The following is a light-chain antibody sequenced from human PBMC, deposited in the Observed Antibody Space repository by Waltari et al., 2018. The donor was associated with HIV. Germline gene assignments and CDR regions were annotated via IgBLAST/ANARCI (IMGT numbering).Light chain of an antibody. CDR1: STDIGAHPY. Sequence: QSVLTQPPSVSGAPGPSVTIPCTGTSTDIGAHPYVSWYQLHPGRAPKLIIFEVSSRHSGVSSRFSGAQSGNTASLTISGLQAEDEADYFCSSYTSSTTLVFGGGTKVTVL. V-gene: IGLV2-14*01. J-gene: IGLJ2*01. CDR2: EVS. CDR3: SSYTSSTTLV.